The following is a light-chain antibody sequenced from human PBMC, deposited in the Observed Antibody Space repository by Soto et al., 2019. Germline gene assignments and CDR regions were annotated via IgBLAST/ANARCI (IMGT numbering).Light chain of an antibody. V-gene: IGKV3-20*01. J-gene: IGKJ1*01. CDR3: QQYGSSPT. CDR1: QSARSSY. CDR2: DAS. Sequence: EIVLTQSPGTLSLSPGERATLSCRASQSARSSYVAWYQQKPGQSPRLLIYDASNWATGIPDRFSGSGSGTDFTLAISRLAPEDFALYYCQQYGSSPTFGQGTKV.